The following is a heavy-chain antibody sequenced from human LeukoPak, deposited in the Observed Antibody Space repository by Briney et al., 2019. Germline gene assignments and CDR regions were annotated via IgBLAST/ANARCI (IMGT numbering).Heavy chain of an antibody. CDR1: GGSISSYY. Sequence: SETLSLTCTVSGGSISSYYWSWIRQPPGKGLEWIGYIYYSGSTNYNPSLESRVTISVDTSKNQFSLKLSSVTAADTAVYYCARERTSVLFDYWGQGTLVTVSS. D-gene: IGHD2-2*01. CDR2: IYYSGST. V-gene: IGHV4-59*01. J-gene: IGHJ4*02. CDR3: ARERTSVLFDY.